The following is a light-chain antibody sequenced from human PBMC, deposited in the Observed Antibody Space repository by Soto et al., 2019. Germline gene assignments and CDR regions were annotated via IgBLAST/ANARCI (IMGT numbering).Light chain of an antibody. CDR3: AAWDHSLKGYV. V-gene: IGLV1-44*01. J-gene: IGLJ1*01. CDR2: SNN. Sequence: QSVLTQPPSASGTPGQRVTISCTGSSSNIGSNTVNWYQQLPGTAPKLLIYSNNQRPSGVPDRFSGSKSGTSASLAISGLQTEDEADYYCAAWDHSLKGYVFGTGTKLTVL. CDR1: SSNIGSNT.